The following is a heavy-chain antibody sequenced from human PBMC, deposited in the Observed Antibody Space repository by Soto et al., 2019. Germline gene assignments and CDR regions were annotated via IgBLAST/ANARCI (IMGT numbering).Heavy chain of an antibody. J-gene: IGHJ3*02. D-gene: IGHD2-15*01. Sequence: GGSLRLSCAASGFPFSSYAMHWVRQAPGKGLEWVAVISYDGSNKYYADSVKGRFTISRDNSKNTLYLQMNSLRAEDTAVYYCARPSADCSGGSCYSSAFDIWGQGTMVTVSS. CDR3: ARPSADCSGGSCYSSAFDI. CDR1: GFPFSSYA. CDR2: ISYDGSNK. V-gene: IGHV3-30-3*01.